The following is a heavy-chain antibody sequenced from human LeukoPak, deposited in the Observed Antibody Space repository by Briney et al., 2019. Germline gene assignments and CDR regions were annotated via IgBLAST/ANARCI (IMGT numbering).Heavy chain of an antibody. CDR1: GFTVSSNY. CDR2: IYSGGST. D-gene: IGHD2-15*01. CDR3: ARDQGGRYYYYGMGV. J-gene: IGHJ6*02. V-gene: IGHV3-53*01. Sequence: GGSLRLSCAASGFTVSSNYMSWVRQAPGKGLEWVSVIYSGGSTYYADSVKGRFTISRDNSKNTLYLQMNSLRAEDTAVYYYARDQGGRYYYYGMGVWGQGTTVTVSS.